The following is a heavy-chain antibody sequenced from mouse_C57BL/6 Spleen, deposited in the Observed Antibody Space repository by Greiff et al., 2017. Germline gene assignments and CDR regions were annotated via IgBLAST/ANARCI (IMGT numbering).Heavy chain of an antibody. D-gene: IGHD1-1*02. J-gene: IGHJ2*01. V-gene: IGHV1-76*01. CDR3: ARGGYYDY. CDR2: IYPGSGNT. Sequence: QVQLKESGAELVRPGASVKLSCKASGYTFTDYYINWVKQRPGQGLEWIARIYPGSGNTYYNEKFKGKATLTAEKSSSTAYMQLSSLTSEDSAVYFCARGGYYDYWGQGTTLTVSS. CDR1: GYTFTDYY.